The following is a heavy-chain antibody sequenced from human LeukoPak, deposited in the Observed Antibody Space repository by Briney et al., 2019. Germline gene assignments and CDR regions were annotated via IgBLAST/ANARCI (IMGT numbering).Heavy chain of an antibody. J-gene: IGHJ4*02. CDR3: ARDRDGYNYLSLGYYFDY. CDR1: GFTFSSYV. CDR2: ISYDGSNK. D-gene: IGHD5-24*01. Sequence: GGSLRLSCAASGFTFSSYVMHWVRQAPGKGLEWVAVISYDGSNKYYADSVKGRFTISRDNSKNTLYLQMNSLRAEDTAVYYCARDRDGYNYLSLGYYFDYWGQGTLVTVSS. V-gene: IGHV3-30*01.